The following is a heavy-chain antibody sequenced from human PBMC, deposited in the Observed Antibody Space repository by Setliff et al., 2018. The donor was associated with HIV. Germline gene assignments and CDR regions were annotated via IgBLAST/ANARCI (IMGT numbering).Heavy chain of an antibody. J-gene: IGHJ4*02. Sequence: GESLKISCQGSGCNFRTSWIGWVRQMPGKGLEWMGIIYPDDSETRYSPSFQGQVTMSADKSITTAYLQWTSLKASDTAMYYCVRRVGGRGYYFDYWGQGTPVTVSS. CDR3: VRRVGGRGYYFDY. V-gene: IGHV5-51*01. D-gene: IGHD3-10*01. CDR1: GCNFRTSW. CDR2: IYPDDSET.